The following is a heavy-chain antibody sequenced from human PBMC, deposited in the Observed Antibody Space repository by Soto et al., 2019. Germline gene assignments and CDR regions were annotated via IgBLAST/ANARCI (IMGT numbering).Heavy chain of an antibody. CDR2: TYYRSKWYY. V-gene: IGHV6-1*01. CDR3: ARGTTLTTGSDY. Sequence: SQTLSLTCVFSWDNVSSDSAAWNWIRQSPSRGLEWLGRTYYRSKWYYSYAVSLKSRMTINPDTYKNQFSLQLNSVSPDDTAVNYCARGTTLTTGSDYRGQGTLVTASS. D-gene: IGHD4-17*01. CDR1: WDNVSSDSAA. J-gene: IGHJ4*02.